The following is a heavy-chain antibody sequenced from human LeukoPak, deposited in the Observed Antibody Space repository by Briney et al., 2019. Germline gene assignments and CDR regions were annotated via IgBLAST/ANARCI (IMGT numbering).Heavy chain of an antibody. D-gene: IGHD6-19*01. J-gene: IGHJ4*02. CDR2: ISGSGGST. Sequence: GGSLRLSCAASGFTFSSYAMSWVRQAPGKGLEWVSAISGSGGSTYYADSVKGRFTISRDNSKNTLYLQMNSLRAEDTAVYYCAKGGEQWLVLDYFDYWGQGTLVTVSS. V-gene: IGHV3-23*01. CDR3: AKGGEQWLVLDYFDY. CDR1: GFTFSSYA.